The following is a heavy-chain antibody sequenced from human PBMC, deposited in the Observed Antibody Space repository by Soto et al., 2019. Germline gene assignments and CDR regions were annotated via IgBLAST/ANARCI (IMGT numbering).Heavy chain of an antibody. J-gene: IGHJ6*02. Sequence: ASVKVSCKASGYTFTSYDINWVRQATGLGLEWMGWMNPNSGNTAYAQKFQGRVTMTRNTSISTAYMELSSLRSEDTAVYYCAREKSYGMDVWGQGTTVTVSS. V-gene: IGHV1-8*01. CDR3: AREKSYGMDV. CDR2: MNPNSGNT. CDR1: GYTFTSYD.